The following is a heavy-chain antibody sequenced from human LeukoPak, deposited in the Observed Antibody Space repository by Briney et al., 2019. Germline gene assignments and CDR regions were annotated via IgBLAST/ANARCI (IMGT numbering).Heavy chain of an antibody. D-gene: IGHD4-17*01. CDR1: GFTFSSYA. Sequence: GRSLRLSCAASGFTFSSYAISWVRQAPGQGLEWMGGIIPIFGTANYAQKFQGRVTITADESTSTAYMELSSLRSEDTAVYYCAREGYGDYGTFDYWGQGTLVTVSS. CDR2: IIPIFGTA. V-gene: IGHV1-69*01. J-gene: IGHJ4*02. CDR3: AREGYGDYGTFDY.